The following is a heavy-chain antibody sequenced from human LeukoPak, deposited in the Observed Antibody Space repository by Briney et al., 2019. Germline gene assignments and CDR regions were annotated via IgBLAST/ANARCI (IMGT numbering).Heavy chain of an antibody. J-gene: IGHJ4*02. Sequence: PGGSLRLSCEASGFTFSDYYMSWMRQAPGKGLEWVSYISSSGSTKYYADSVKGRFTISRDNARKSLYLQMNSLRAEDTAVYYCAKDWGSGWSSEGSYFDYWGQGTLVTVSS. CDR1: GFTFSDYY. V-gene: IGHV3-11*04. D-gene: IGHD6-19*01. CDR2: ISSSGSTK. CDR3: AKDWGSGWSSEGSYFDY.